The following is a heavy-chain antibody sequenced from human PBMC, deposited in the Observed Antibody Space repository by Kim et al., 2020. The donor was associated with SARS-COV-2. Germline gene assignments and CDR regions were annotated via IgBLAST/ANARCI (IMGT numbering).Heavy chain of an antibody. D-gene: IGHD6-13*01. CDR2: INPSGGST. J-gene: IGHJ5*02. V-gene: IGHV1-46*01. Sequence: ASVKVSCMASGYTFTSYYMHWVRQAPGQGLEWMGIINPSGGSTSYAQKFQGRVTMTRDTSTSTVYMELSSLRSEDTAVYYCARDTGYRYSSSWTLRRYNWFDPWGQGTLVTVSS. CDR3: ARDTGYRYSSSWTLRRYNWFDP. CDR1: GYTFTSYY.